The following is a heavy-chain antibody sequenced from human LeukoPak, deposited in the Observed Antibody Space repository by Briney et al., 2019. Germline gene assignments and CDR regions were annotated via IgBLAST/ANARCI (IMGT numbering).Heavy chain of an antibody. Sequence: GGSLRLSCAASGFTFDSYAMSWVRQAPGKGLEWVGRIRNKAHSYTTEYAASVKGRFTISRDDSKNSVFLQMNSLKTEDTAVYYCADYGSGSWPAAYWGQGTLVTVSS. J-gene: IGHJ4*02. D-gene: IGHD3-10*01. CDR2: IRNKAHSYTT. CDR1: GFTFDSYA. V-gene: IGHV3-72*01. CDR3: ADYGSGSWPAAY.